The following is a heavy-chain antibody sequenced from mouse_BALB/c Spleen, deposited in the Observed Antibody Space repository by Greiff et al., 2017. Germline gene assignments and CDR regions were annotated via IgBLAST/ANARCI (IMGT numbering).Heavy chain of an antibody. CDR2: ISYSGST. CDR1: GYSITSDYA. D-gene: IGHD2-1*01. V-gene: IGHV3-2*02. J-gene: IGHJ2*01. Sequence: EVQLQESGPGLVKPSQSLSLTCTVTGYSITSDYAWNWIRQFPGNKLEWMGYISYSGSTSYNPSLKSRISITRDTSKNQFFLQLNSVTTEDTATYYCARWGYGNYVGDYWGQGTTLTVSS. CDR3: ARWGYGNYVGDY.